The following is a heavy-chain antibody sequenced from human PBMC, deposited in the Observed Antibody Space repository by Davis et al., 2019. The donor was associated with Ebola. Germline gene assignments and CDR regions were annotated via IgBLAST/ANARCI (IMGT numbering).Heavy chain of an antibody. J-gene: IGHJ3*02. CDR2: ISYDGSNK. CDR1: GFTFSSYA. Sequence: GESLKISCAASGFTFSSYAMHWVRQAPGKGLEWVAVISYDGSNKYYADSVKGRFTISRDNSKNTLYLQMNSLRAEDTAVYYCTNVAQYDFWSGYYTGAFDIWGQGTMVTVSS. CDR3: TNVAQYDFWSGYYTGAFDI. V-gene: IGHV3-30-3*01. D-gene: IGHD3-3*01.